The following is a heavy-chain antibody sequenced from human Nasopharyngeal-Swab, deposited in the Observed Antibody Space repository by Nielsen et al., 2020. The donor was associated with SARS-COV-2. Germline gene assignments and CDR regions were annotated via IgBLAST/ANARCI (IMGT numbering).Heavy chain of an antibody. J-gene: IGHJ4*02. Sequence: GESLKISCAASGFTFSGYWMSWVRQVPGKGLEWVANIKQDASEKYYVDSVKGRFTISRDSAKNSLYLQMNSLRAEDTAVYFCARGRPLGGYYFGYFDYWGQGTLVTVSS. CDR1: GFTFSGYW. CDR3: ARGRPLGGYYFGYFDY. D-gene: IGHD3-3*01. CDR2: IKQDASEK. V-gene: IGHV3-7*01.